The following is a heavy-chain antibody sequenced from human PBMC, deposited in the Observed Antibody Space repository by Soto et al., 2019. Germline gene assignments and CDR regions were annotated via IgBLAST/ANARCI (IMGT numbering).Heavy chain of an antibody. J-gene: IGHJ5*02. CDR3: ARGGAARLNWFDP. CDR1: GGSISSSSYY. D-gene: IGHD6-6*01. Sequence: TSETLSLTYTVSGGSISSSSYYWGWIRQPPGKGLEWIGSIYYSGSTYYNPSLKSRVTISVDTSKNQFSLKLSSVTAADTVVYYCARGGAARLNWFDPWGQGTLVTVSS. CDR2: IYYSGST. V-gene: IGHV4-39*01.